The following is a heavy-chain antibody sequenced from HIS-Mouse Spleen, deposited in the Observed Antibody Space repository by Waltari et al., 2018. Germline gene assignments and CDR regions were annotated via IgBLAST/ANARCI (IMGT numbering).Heavy chain of an antibody. V-gene: IGHV4-39*07. CDR1: GGSISSSSYY. CDR3: AREIPYSSSWYDWYFDL. Sequence: QLQLQESGPGLVKPSETLSLTCTVSGGSISSSSYYWGWIRQPPGKGLEWIGGIDYSGGTYYNPALKSRVTISVDTSKKQFSRKLSSVTAADTAVYYCAREIPYSSSWYDWYFDLWGRGTLVTVSS. D-gene: IGHD6-13*01. CDR2: IDYSGGT. J-gene: IGHJ2*01.